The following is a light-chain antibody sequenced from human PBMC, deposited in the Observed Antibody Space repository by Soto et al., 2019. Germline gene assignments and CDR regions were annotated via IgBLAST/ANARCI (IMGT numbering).Light chain of an antibody. CDR2: GNT. CDR3: QSYDSNHVV. J-gene: IGLJ2*01. V-gene: IGLV1-40*01. Sequence: QAVVTQPPSVSGAPGQRVTISCTGSSSNIGANSDVHWYQQLPGTAPKLLIYGNTNRPSGVPDRFSGSKSDTSASLAITGLQAEDEADYYCQSYDSNHVVFGGGTQLTVL. CDR1: SSNIGANSD.